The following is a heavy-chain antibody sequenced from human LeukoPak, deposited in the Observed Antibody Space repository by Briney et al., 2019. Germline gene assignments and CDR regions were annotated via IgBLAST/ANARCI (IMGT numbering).Heavy chain of an antibody. CDR3: TTGLGEDGMDV. Sequence: PGGSLRLSCAASGFTFSSYAMHWVRQAPGKGLEWVAVISYDGSNKYYADSVKGRFTISRDNSKNTLYLQMNSLRAEDTAVYYCTTGLGEDGMDVWGQGTTVTVSS. J-gene: IGHJ6*02. CDR2: ISYDGSNK. D-gene: IGHD3-10*01. CDR1: GFTFSSYA. V-gene: IGHV3-30-3*01.